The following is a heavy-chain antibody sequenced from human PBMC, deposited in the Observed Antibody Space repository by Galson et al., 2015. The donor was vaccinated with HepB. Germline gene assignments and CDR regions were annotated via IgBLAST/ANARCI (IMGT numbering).Heavy chain of an antibody. CDR1: GYTFTSYG. J-gene: IGHJ4*02. CDR2: ISPNNGDT. CDR3: ARGPNYGGQGVRLDS. V-gene: IGHV1-2*02. Sequence: SVKVSCKASGYTFTSYGISWVRQAPGQGLEWMGWISPNNGDTSYAQKFQGRVTLTRDTSISTAYMELSRLTSDDTAVYFCARGPNYGGQGVRLDSWGQGTLVTVSS. D-gene: IGHD4-23*01.